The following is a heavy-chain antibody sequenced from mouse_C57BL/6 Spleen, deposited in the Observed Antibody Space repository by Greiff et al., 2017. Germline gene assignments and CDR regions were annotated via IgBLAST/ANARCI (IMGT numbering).Heavy chain of an antibody. CDR1: GYTFTSYW. D-gene: IGHD1-1*01. Sequence: QVQLQQPGAELVKPGASVKMSCKASGYTFTSYWITWVKQRPGQGLEWIGDIYPGSGSTNYNAKFKSKATLTVDTSSSTAYMRLSSLTSEDSAVYDWARKPEYYGSSYDYFDYWGQGTTRTVAS. J-gene: IGHJ2*01. CDR3: ARKPEYYGSSYDYFDY. V-gene: IGHV1-55*01. CDR2: IYPGSGST.